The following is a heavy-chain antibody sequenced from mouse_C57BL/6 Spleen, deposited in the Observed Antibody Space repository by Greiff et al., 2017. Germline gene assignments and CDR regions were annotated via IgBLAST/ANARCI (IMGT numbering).Heavy chain of an antibody. CDR2: INPNNGGT. CDR1: GYTFTDYN. J-gene: IGHJ3*01. Sequence: VQLKQSGPELVKPGASVKMSCKASGYTFTDYNMHWVKQSHGKSLEWIGYINPNNGGTSYNQKFKGKATLTVNKSSSTASMELSSLTSEDSAVYYCAGDYGSRFDYWGQGTLVTVSA. CDR3: AGDYGSRFDY. V-gene: IGHV1-22*01. D-gene: IGHD1-1*01.